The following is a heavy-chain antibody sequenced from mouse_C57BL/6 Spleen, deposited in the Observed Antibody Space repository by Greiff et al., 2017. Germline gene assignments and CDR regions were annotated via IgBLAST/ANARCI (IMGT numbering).Heavy chain of an antibody. CDR2: INPSNGGT. Sequence: QVQLKQPGTELVKPGDSVTLSCKASGYTFTSYWMHWVKQRPGQGLEWIGKINPSNGGTNYNEKFKSKATLTVDKSSSTAYMQLSSLTSEDSAVYYCASNWDGYAMDYWGQGTSVTVSS. J-gene: IGHJ4*01. D-gene: IGHD4-1*01. CDR3: ASNWDGYAMDY. CDR1: GYTFTSYW. V-gene: IGHV1-53*01.